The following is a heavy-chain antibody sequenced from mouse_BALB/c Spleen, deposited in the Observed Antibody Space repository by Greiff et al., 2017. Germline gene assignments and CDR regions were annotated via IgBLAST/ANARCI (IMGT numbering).Heavy chain of an antibody. J-gene: IGHJ4*01. D-gene: IGHD1-1*01. CDR3: ARELDYGGGAMDC. CDR2: INPGSGGT. V-gene: IGHV1-54*01. Sequence: QVQLKESGAELVRPGTSVKVSCKASGYAFTNYLIEWVKQRPGQGLEWIGVINPGSGGTNYNEKVKGKATLTADKYSSTAYMQLSSLTSDDSAVYFCARELDYGGGAMDCWGQGTSVTVSS. CDR1: GYAFTNYL.